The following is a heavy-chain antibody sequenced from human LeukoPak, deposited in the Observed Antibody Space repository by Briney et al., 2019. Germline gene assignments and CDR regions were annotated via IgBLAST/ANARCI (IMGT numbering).Heavy chain of an antibody. D-gene: IGHD2/OR15-2a*01. Sequence: ASVKVSCKASGYTFTGNFMHWVRQAPGQGPEWMGWINPNNGDTNYAQKFQGRVTMTRVTSITTAYMELSSLRSDDTAVYYCARTRGTHISMAYLDSWGQGTLVTVSS. CDR3: ARTRGTHISMAYLDS. CDR1: GYTFTGNF. V-gene: IGHV1-2*02. J-gene: IGHJ4*02. CDR2: INPNNGDT.